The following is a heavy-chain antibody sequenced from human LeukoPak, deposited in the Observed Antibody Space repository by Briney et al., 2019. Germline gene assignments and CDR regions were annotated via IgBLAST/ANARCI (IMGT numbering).Heavy chain of an antibody. V-gene: IGHV3-21*01. J-gene: IGHJ4*02. CDR1: GFTFSSYS. D-gene: IGHD6-19*01. CDR3: ASFSTYSSGPQDY. Sequence: PGGSLRLSCAASGFTFSSYSMNWVRQAPGKGLEWVSSISSSSSSIYYADSVKGRFTISRDNAKNSLYLQMNSLRAEDTAVYYCASFSTYSSGPQDYWGQGTLVTVSS. CDR2: ISSSSSSI.